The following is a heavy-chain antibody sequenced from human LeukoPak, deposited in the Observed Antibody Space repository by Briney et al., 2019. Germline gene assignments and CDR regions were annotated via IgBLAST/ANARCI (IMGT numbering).Heavy chain of an antibody. CDR2: ISGSAGST. CDR1: GFTFSNYA. Sequence: GGSLRLSCVASGFTFSNYALTWIRQAPGKGLEWVSAISGSAGSTHYADSVKGRFTISRDNSKNTLYLQMNSLRAEDTAVYYCARFAMGGGEPVDYWGQGTLVTVSS. D-gene: IGHD2-21*01. J-gene: IGHJ4*02. V-gene: IGHV3-23*01. CDR3: ARFAMGGGEPVDY.